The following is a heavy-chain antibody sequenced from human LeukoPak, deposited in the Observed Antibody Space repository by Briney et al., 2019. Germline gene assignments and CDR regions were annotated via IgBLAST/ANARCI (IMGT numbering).Heavy chain of an antibody. D-gene: IGHD3-22*01. CDR2: ISGSGGST. Sequence: GGSLRLSCAASGFTFSSYAMSWVRQAPGEGLEWVSAISGSGGSTYYADSVKGRFTISRDNSKNTLYLQMNSLRAEDTAVYYCAKDLDSSGYYFFRFDYWGQGTLVTVSS. CDR1: GFTFSSYA. CDR3: AKDLDSSGYYFFRFDY. J-gene: IGHJ4*02. V-gene: IGHV3-23*01.